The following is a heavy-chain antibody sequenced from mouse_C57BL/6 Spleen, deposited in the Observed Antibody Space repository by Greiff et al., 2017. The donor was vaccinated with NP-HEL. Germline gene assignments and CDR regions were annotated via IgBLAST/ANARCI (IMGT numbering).Heavy chain of an antibody. V-gene: IGHV7-3*01. CDR2: IRNKANGYTT. CDR3: ARSLYYDYGWFAY. Sequence: EVQLKESGGGLVQPGGSLSLSCAASGFTFTDYYMSWVRQPPGKALEWLGFIRNKANGYTTEYSASVKGRFTISRDNSQSILYLQMNALRAEDSATYYCARSLYYDYGWFAYWGQGTLVTVSA. CDR1: GFTFTDYY. J-gene: IGHJ3*01. D-gene: IGHD2-4*01.